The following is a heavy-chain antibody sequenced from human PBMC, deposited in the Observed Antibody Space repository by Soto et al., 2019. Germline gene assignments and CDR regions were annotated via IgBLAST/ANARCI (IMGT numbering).Heavy chain of an antibody. J-gene: IGHJ6*02. CDR3: ARDLRDRYISSWYGRRYYYYGMDV. D-gene: IGHD6-13*01. CDR2: IDPNSGGT. CDR1: GYTFTGYY. Sequence: ASVKVSCKASGYTFTGYYIHWVRQAPGQGLERMGWIDPNSGGTNYAQKFQVWVTMTRDTSISTAYMELSRLRSDDTAVYYCARDLRDRYISSWYGRRYYYYGMDVWGQGTTVTVSS. V-gene: IGHV1-2*04.